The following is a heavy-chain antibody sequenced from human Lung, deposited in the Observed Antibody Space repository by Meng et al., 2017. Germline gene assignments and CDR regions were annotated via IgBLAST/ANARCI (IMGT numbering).Heavy chain of an antibody. J-gene: IGHJ4*02. CDR3: ARDEDISAAGKLFGDY. CDR1: GYNFPDYY. Sequence: VQSGAEVKNPGASVKVSCKPSGYNFPDYYIRWVRRAPGQGLEWMGRINPKSGDTHYAQKFQARVTMTGDTSISTAYMELSGLRSDDTAMYYCARDEDISAAGKLFGDYWGQGTLVTVSS. CDR2: INPKSGDT. V-gene: IGHV1-2*06. D-gene: IGHD6-25*01.